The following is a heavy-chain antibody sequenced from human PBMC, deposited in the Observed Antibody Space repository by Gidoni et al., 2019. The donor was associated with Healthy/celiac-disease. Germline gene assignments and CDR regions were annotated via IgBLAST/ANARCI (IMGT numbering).Heavy chain of an antibody. D-gene: IGHD7-27*01. CDR1: GFTFSSYW. V-gene: IGHV3-7*01. Sequence: EVQLVESGGGLVQPVWSLRLSCAASGFTFSSYWMRWVRQATGKGLEWVANIKQDGSEKDYVESGKGLLTIARDNAKNSLYLQMNSLRAEDTAVYYCARDQYGVGRVYWGSFPWGQGTLVTVSS. CDR2: IKQDGSEK. J-gene: IGHJ5*02. CDR3: ARDQYGVGRVYWGSFP.